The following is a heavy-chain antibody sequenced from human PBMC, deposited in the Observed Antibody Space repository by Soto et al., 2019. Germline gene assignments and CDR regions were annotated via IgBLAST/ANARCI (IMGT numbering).Heavy chain of an antibody. CDR2: INPSGGST. J-gene: IGHJ4*02. CDR3: ARDGNQKSSGYTNFDY. Sequence: GASVKVSCKASGYTFTSYYMHWVRQAPGQGLEWMGIINPSGGSTSYAQKFQGRVTMTRDTSTSTVYMELSSLRSEDTAVYYCARDGNQKSSGYTNFDYWGQGTLVTAPQ. CDR1: GYTFTSYY. D-gene: IGHD3-22*01. V-gene: IGHV1-46*01.